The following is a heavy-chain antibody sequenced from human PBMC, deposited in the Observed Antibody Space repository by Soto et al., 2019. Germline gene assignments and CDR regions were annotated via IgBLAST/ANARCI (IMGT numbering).Heavy chain of an antibody. CDR3: ARETYYYDSNWLDP. V-gene: IGHV4-39*02. CDR2: IFYSGST. CDR1: GGSISSSSYY. Sequence: PSETLSLTCTVSGGSISSSSYYWGWIRQPPGKGLEWIGSIFYSGSTYYNPSLKSRVTISVDTSKNQFSLKLSSVTAADTAVYYCARETYYYDSNWLDPWGQGTLVTVSS. D-gene: IGHD3-22*01. J-gene: IGHJ5*02.